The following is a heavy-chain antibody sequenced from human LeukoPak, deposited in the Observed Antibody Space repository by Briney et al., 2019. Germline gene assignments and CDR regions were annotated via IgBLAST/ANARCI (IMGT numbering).Heavy chain of an antibody. CDR3: ARGSPAMASPGYFDL. D-gene: IGHD5-18*01. J-gene: IGHJ2*01. CDR2: IYHSGST. CDR1: GGSISSGGYS. V-gene: IGHV4-30-2*01. Sequence: SETLSLTCAVSGGSISSGGYSWSWIRQPPGKSLEWIGYIYHSGSTYYNPSLKSRVTISVDRSKNQFSLKLSSVTAADTAVYYCARGSPAMASPGYFDLWGRGTLVTVSS.